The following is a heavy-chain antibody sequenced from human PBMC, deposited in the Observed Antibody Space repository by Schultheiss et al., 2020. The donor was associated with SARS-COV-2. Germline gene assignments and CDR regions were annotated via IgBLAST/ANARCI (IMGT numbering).Heavy chain of an antibody. CDR2: IKSKTDGGTT. J-gene: IGHJ4*02. Sequence: GESLKISCAASGFTFSNAWMGWVRQAPGKGLEWVGRIKSKTDGGTTDYAAPVKGRFTISRDDSKNTLYLQMNSLRAEDTAVYYCAKDMVRGLNPAFDYWGQGTLVTVSS. CDR3: AKDMVRGLNPAFDY. CDR1: GFTFSNAW. D-gene: IGHD3-10*01. V-gene: IGHV3-15*01.